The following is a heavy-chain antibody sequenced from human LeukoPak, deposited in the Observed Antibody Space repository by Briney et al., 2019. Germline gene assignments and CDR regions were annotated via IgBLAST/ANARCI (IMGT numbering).Heavy chain of an antibody. V-gene: IGHV6-1*01. Sequence: SQTLSLTCAISGDSVSTDSAAWNWIRQSPSRGLEWLGRTYYMSKWHTDYAVSVKSRITINPDTTKNQFSLQLNSVTPEDTAVYYCARVSELVLRGPFDPWGQGTLVTVSS. D-gene: IGHD2-8*01. J-gene: IGHJ5*02. CDR2: TYYMSKWHT. CDR3: ARVSELVLRGPFDP. CDR1: GDSVSTDSAA.